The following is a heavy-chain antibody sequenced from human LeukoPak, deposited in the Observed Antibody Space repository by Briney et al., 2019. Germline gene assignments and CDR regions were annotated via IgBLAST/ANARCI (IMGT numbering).Heavy chain of an antibody. CDR2: ISSGSGTI. CDR3: AALRGLQNWYFDL. Sequence: QPGGSLRPSCAASGSTFSSYNINWVRQAPGKGLEWVSYISSGSGTIYYADSVKGRFTISRDNAKNSLFLQMNSLRAEDTAVYYCAALRGLQNWYFDLWGRGTLVTVSS. D-gene: IGHD4-17*01. CDR1: GSTFSSYN. J-gene: IGHJ2*01. V-gene: IGHV3-48*01.